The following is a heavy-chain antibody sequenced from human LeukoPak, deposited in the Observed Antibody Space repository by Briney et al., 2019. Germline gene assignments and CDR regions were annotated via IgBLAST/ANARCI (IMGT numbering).Heavy chain of an antibody. CDR2: ISYDGSNK. CDR3: ARGAYYDSSGYYHYFDY. V-gene: IGHV3-30*19. CDR1: GFTFSSYG. J-gene: IGHJ4*02. D-gene: IGHD3-22*01. Sequence: GGSLRLSCAASGFTFSSYGMHWVRQAPCKGLEWVAVISYDGSNKYYADSVKGRFTISRDNSKNTLYLQMNSLRAEDTAVYYCARGAYYDSSGYYHYFDYWGQGTLVTVSS.